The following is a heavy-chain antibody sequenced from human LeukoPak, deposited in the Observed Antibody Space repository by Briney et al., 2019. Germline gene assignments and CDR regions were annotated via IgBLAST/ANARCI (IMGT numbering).Heavy chain of an antibody. CDR3: ARHAQRMVYAILQVDY. Sequence: SETLSLTCAVSGYSISSGYYWSWIRQPPGKGLEWIGSIYHSGSTYYNPSLKSRVTISVDTSKNQFSLKLSSVTAADTAVYYCARHAQRMVYAILQVDYWGQEPWSPSPQ. CDR2: IYHSGST. J-gene: IGHJ4*01. D-gene: IGHD2-8*01. V-gene: IGHV4-38-2*01. CDR1: GYSISSGYY.